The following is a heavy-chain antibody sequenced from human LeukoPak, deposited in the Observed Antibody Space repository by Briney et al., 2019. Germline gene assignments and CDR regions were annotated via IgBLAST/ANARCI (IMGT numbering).Heavy chain of an antibody. J-gene: IGHJ4*02. V-gene: IGHV3-23*01. CDR2: ISGSGGST. Sequence: GGSLRLSCAASGFTFSSYAMSWVRQAPGKGLEWVSAISGSGGSTYYADSVKGRFTISRDNSKNTLYLQMNSLRAEDTAVYYCAKAEGCFDWLLIGFDYWGQGTLVTVSS. CDR1: GFTFSSYA. D-gene: IGHD3-9*01. CDR3: AKAEGCFDWLLIGFDY.